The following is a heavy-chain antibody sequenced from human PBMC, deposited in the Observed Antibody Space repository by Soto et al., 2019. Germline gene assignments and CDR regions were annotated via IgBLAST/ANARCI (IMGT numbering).Heavy chain of an antibody. J-gene: IGHJ6*02. D-gene: IGHD6-13*01. CDR3: AKDDSSSWSYYYYGMDV. CDR2: ISGSGGST. V-gene: IGHV3-23*01. CDR1: GFTFSSYA. Sequence: GESLKISCAASGFTFSSYAMSWVRQAPGKGLEWVSAISGSGGSTYYADSVKGRFTISRDNSKNTLYLQMNSLRAEDTAVYYCAKDDSSSWSYYYYGMDVWGQGTTVTVSS.